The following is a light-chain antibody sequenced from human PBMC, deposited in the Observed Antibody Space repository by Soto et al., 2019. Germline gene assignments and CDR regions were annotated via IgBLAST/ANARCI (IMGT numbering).Light chain of an antibody. CDR1: QSVSSY. J-gene: IGKJ5*01. V-gene: IGKV3-11*01. Sequence: EIVLTQSPATLSLSPGERGTLSCRASQSVSSYLAWYQQKPGQAPRLLIYDASNRATGIPARFSGSGSGTDFTLTISSLEPEDFAVYYCHQRSNWPPDTFGQGTRLEIK. CDR2: DAS. CDR3: HQRSNWPPDT.